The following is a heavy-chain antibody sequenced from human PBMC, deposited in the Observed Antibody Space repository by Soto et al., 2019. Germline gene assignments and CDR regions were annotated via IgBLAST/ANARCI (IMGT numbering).Heavy chain of an antibody. CDR2: IWYDGSSK. Sequence: PGGSLRLSCAASGFTFSSYGMHWVRQAPGKGLEWVAVIWYDGSSKYYADSVKGRFTISRDNSKNTLYLQMNSLRAEDTAVYYCARGITGTTYYYYYMDVWGKGTTVTVSS. CDR1: GFTFSSYG. V-gene: IGHV3-33*01. CDR3: ARGITGTTYYYYYMDV. D-gene: IGHD1-7*01. J-gene: IGHJ6*03.